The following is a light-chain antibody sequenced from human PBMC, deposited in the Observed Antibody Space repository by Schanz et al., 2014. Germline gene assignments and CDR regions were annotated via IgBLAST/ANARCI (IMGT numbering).Light chain of an antibody. CDR3: QQYNNWPLLT. CDR1: QSVDND. J-gene: IGKJ4*01. Sequence: EIVLTQSPATLSVSPGERATLSCRASQSVDNDLAWYQQKPRQPPRLLIYGASTRATGIPARFSGSGSGTEFTFTISSLQSEDFAVYYCQQYNNWPLLTFGGGTKVEIK. V-gene: IGKV3-15*01. CDR2: GAS.